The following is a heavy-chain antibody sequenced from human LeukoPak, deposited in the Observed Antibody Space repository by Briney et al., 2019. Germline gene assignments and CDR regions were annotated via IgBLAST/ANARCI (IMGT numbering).Heavy chain of an antibody. CDR3: AREVWGPTTYYFDY. CDR2: IHTGGRT. D-gene: IGHD3-16*01. CDR1: GFTVSSNY. J-gene: IGHJ4*02. V-gene: IGHV3-66*01. Sequence: GGSLRLSCAASGFTVSSNYMSWVRQAPGKGLEWVSVIHTGGRTFYADSVKGRFTISRDNSKNTLYLQMDSLRAEDTAVYYCAREVWGPTTYYFDYWGQGTLVTVSS.